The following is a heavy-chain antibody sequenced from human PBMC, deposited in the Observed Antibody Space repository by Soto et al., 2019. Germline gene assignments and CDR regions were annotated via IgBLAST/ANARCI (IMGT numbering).Heavy chain of an antibody. D-gene: IGHD3-3*01. V-gene: IGHV1-18*01. CDR1: GYTFTSYG. J-gene: IGHJ4*02. CDR3: ARAREDDFWSGYPIYVDY. Sequence: ASVKVSCKASGYTFTSYGISWVRQAPGQGLEWMGWISAYNGNTNYAQKLQGRVTMTTDTSTSTAYMELRSLRSDDTAVYYCARAREDDFWSGYPIYVDYWGQGTLVTSPQ. CDR2: ISAYNGNT.